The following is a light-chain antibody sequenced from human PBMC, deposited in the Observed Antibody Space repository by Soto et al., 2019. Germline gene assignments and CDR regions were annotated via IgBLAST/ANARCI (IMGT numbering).Light chain of an antibody. CDR2: PAS. J-gene: IGKJ2*01. V-gene: IGKV1-39*01. CDR3: QQSYSTPYT. CDR1: QSISND. Sequence: DIQMTQSPSSLSASVGDRVTITCRASQSISNDLNWYQQKPGKAPKLLIYPASSLQSGVPSRFSGSGSGTDFALTISSLQPEDFATYYCQQSYSTPYTFGQGTKLEI.